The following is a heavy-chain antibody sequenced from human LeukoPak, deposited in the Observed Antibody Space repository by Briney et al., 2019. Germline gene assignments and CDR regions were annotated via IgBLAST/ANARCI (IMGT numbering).Heavy chain of an antibody. CDR2: IYYSGST. D-gene: IGHD6-13*01. V-gene: IGHV4-59*01. CDR3: ARGAGLNWFDP. Sequence: WETLSLMCTVSGGSISRYYWSWIRQSPGKGLEWIGYIYYSGSTTYNPSLKSRVTISVDTSKNHFSLKLSSLTAADTAVYYCARGAGLNWFDPWGQGTLVTVSS. J-gene: IGHJ5*02. CDR1: GGSISRYY.